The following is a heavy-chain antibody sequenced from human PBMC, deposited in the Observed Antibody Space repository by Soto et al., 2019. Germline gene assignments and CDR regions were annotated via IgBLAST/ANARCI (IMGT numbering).Heavy chain of an antibody. Sequence: GGSLRLSCAASGFIFSSYGMHWVRQAPGKGLEWVAAIWNDGSNKDYAHSVKGRFTISRDNSKNTVYLQMNSLRGEDTAMYYCTREDEILTGFDYWGQGTLVTVSS. V-gene: IGHV3-33*01. J-gene: IGHJ4*02. CDR1: GFIFSSYG. D-gene: IGHD3-9*01. CDR3: TREDEILTGFDY. CDR2: IWNDGSNK.